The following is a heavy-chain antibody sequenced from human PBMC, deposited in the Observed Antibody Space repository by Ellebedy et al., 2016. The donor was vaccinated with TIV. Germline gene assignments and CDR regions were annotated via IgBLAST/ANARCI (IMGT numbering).Heavy chain of an antibody. CDR1: GFTFGRYW. Sequence: GESLKISCVASGFTFGRYWMHWVRQAPGNKLVWVSRIKSDGSGTTYADSVKGRFTTSRDNARNTLYLQMYSLRGEDTAVYFCARDRGDYSISGPWGQGTLVTVSS. V-gene: IGHV3-74*01. CDR3: ARDRGDYSISGP. D-gene: IGHD4-11*01. J-gene: IGHJ5*02. CDR2: IKSDGSGT.